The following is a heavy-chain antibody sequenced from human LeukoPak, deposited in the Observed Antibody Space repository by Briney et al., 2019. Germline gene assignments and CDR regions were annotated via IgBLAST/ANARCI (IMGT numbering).Heavy chain of an antibody. D-gene: IGHD5-24*01. Sequence: GGSLRLSCAASGFTVSSNYMSWVRQAPGKGLEWVSVIYSGGSTYYADSVKGRFTISRDNSKNTLYLQMNSLRPEDTAVYYCAREMATRLDYWGQGTLVTVSS. V-gene: IGHV3-66*01. CDR1: GFTVSSNY. CDR3: AREMATRLDY. CDR2: IYSGGST. J-gene: IGHJ4*02.